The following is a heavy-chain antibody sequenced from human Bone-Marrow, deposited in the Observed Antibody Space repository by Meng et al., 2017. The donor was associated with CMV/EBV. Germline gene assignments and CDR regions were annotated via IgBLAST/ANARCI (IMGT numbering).Heavy chain of an antibody. J-gene: IGHJ4*02. CDR3: AKGFDYYGSRSYGYFDY. Sequence: GESLKISCAASGFTFSSYGMHWVRQAPGKGLEWVAFIRYDGSNKYYADSVKGRFTISRDNSTNTLYLQMNRLRAEDTAVYYCAKGFDYYGSRSYGYFDYWGQGTLVTVSS. D-gene: IGHD3-10*01. CDR1: GFTFSSYG. CDR2: IRYDGSNK. V-gene: IGHV3-30*02.